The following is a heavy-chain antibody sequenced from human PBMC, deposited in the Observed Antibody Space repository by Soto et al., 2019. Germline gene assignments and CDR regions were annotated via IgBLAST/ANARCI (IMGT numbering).Heavy chain of an antibody. Sequence: GGSLRLSCAASDFTFNKYGMSWVRQAPGKGLEWVSTITGSGGKTYYADSVRGRFTVSRDNSKNTLYLDMSSLRAEDAAVYFCARSDWGYCTSTSCHYIDYWGQGPLVTVYS. CDR1: DFTFNKYG. CDR3: ARSDWGYCTSTSCHYIDY. CDR2: ITGSGGKT. D-gene: IGHD2-2*01. J-gene: IGHJ4*02. V-gene: IGHV3-23*01.